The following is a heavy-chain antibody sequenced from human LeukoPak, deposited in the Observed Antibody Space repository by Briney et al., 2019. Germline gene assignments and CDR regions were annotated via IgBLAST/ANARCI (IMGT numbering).Heavy chain of an antibody. CDR1: GGSISGTNW. CDR3: ARDRGGNFEFGMDV. V-gene: IGHV4-4*02. D-gene: IGHD4-23*01. CDR2: IHHGGSI. Sequence: SETLSLTCVVSGGSISGTNWWSWVRQAPGKGLEWIGEIHHGGSINYNPSLKSRVTISVDKSRNQFSLKLTSVTAADTAVFYCARDRGGNFEFGMDVWGQGTTVTVSS. J-gene: IGHJ6*02.